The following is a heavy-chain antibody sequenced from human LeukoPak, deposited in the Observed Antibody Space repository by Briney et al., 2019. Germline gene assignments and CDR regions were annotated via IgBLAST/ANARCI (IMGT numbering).Heavy chain of an antibody. D-gene: IGHD3-9*01. V-gene: IGHV3-21*01. Sequence: GGSLRLSCAASGFTFSSYSMNWVRQAPGKGLEWVSTISSSSSYIYYADSVKGRFTISRDNAKNSLYLQMNSLRAEDTAVYYCARDYQHPYDILTGYYNGGFDYWGQGTLVTVSS. CDR1: GFTFSSYS. CDR2: ISSSSSYI. J-gene: IGHJ4*02. CDR3: ARDYQHPYDILTGYYNGGFDY.